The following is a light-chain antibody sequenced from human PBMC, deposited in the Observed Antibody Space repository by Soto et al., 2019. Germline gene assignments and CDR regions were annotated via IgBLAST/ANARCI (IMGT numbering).Light chain of an antibody. J-gene: IGKJ3*01. V-gene: IGKV1-39*01. CDR2: GAS. Sequence: DIQMTQSPSTLSGSVGYRVTITCRASQTISSWLAWYQQKPGKAPKLLISGASSLQSGVPSRFSGSGSGTDFTLTISSLQPEDFVSYYCQQSYSSPFTFGPGTKVDIK. CDR1: QTISSW. CDR3: QQSYSSPFT.